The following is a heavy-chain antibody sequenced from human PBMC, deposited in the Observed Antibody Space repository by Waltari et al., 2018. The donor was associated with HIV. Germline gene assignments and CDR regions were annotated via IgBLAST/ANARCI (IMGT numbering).Heavy chain of an antibody. CDR2: INYSGGT. Sequence: QPQLQESGPGLVKPSETLSLTCTVSGGSISSSTYYWAWIRQPPGKGQEWIGTINYSGGTYYNPSLTMRVTVFVDTSKNQFSLKLSSVTAADTAVYYCARQGDCSGGTCYRGFDPWGQGTLVTVSS. J-gene: IGHJ5*02. V-gene: IGHV4-39*01. D-gene: IGHD2-15*01. CDR3: ARQGDCSGGTCYRGFDP. CDR1: GGSISSSTYY.